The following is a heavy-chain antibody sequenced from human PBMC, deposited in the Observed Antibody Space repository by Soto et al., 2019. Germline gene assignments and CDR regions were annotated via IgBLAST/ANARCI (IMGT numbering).Heavy chain of an antibody. Sequence: PSETLSLTCTVSGGSIIPYYWSWIRQTPGKGLEWIGNIYYNGITKYNPSLESRVTISVDTSKNQFSLELSSVTAADTAVYYCGKEKSCARGLYSFWGQRSFVIGSS. CDR2: IYYNGIT. CDR3: GKEKSCARGLYSF. V-gene: IGHV4-59*01. J-gene: IGHJ4*02. D-gene: IGHD2-15*01. CDR1: GGSIIPYY.